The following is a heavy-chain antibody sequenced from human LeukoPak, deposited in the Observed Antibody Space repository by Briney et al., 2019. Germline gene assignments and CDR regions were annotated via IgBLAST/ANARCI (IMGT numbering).Heavy chain of an antibody. CDR2: IYYSGST. Sequence: PSETLSLTCTVSGGSISSYYWSWIRQPPGKGLEWIGYIYYSGSTNYNPSLKSRVTISVDTSKNQFSLKLSSVTAADTAVYYCARARPLNWFDPWGQGTLVTVSS. J-gene: IGHJ5*02. CDR1: GGSISSYY. V-gene: IGHV4-59*01. CDR3: ARARPLNWFDP.